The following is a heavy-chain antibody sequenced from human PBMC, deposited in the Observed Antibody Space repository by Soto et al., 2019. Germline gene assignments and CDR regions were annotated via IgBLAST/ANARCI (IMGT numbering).Heavy chain of an antibody. D-gene: IGHD2-8*01. V-gene: IGHV4-30-2*01. J-gene: IGHJ5*02. CDR1: GGSVNSGGYS. CDR2: ISPSGSP. CDR3: TRGVLA. Sequence: QVQLQESGSRLVKPSQTVSLTCSVSGGSVNSGGYSWSWIRQPPGKGLEWIGFISPSGSPAYNPSLKSRVTISVDRSNNQISLELSSVTAAYTAVYYCTRGVLAWGPGTRVTVSS.